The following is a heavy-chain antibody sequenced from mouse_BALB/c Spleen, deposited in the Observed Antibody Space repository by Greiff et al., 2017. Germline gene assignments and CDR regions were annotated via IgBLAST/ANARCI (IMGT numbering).Heavy chain of an antibody. V-gene: IGHV5-4*02. CDR2: ISDGGSYT. D-gene: IGHD2-1*01. J-gene: IGHJ2*01. CDR1: GFTFSDYY. CDR3: ARSYGNYGFDY. Sequence: VMLVESGGGLVKPGGSLKLSCAASGFTFSDYYMYWVRQTPEKRLEWVATISDGGSYTYYPDSVKGRFTISRDNAKNNLYLQMSSLKSEDTAMYYCARSYGNYGFDYWGQGTTLTVSS.